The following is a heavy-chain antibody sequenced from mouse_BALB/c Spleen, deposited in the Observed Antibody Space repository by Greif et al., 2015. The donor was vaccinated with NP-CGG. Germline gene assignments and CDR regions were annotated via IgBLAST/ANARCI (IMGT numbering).Heavy chain of an antibody. CDR3: ARRTGTEAMDY. J-gene: IGHJ4*01. V-gene: IGHV1-84*02. CDR1: GYTFTDYY. CDR2: IYPGSSNT. Sequence: VQVVESGPELVKPGASVKISCKASGYTFTDYYINWVKQKPGQGLEWIGWIYPGSSNTKYNEKFKSKATLTVDTSSSTAYMQLSSLTSEDTAVYFCARRTGTEAMDYWGQGTSVTVSS. D-gene: IGHD4-1*01.